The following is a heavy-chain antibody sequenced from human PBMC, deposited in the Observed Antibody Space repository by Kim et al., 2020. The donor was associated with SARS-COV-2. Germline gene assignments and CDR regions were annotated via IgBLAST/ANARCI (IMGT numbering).Heavy chain of an antibody. CDR1: GGTFSSYA. CDR2: IIPIFGTA. Sequence: SVKVSCKASGGTFSSYAISWVRQAPGQGLEWMGGIIPIFGTANYAQKFQGRVTITADESTSTAYMELSSLRSEDTAVYYCARDSSSWYGLGYFDLWGRGTLVTVSS. J-gene: IGHJ2*01. V-gene: IGHV1-69*13. D-gene: IGHD6-13*01. CDR3: ARDSSSWYGLGYFDL.